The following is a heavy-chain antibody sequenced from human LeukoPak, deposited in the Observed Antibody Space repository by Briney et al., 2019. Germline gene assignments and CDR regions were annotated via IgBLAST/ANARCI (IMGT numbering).Heavy chain of an antibody. J-gene: IGHJ6*02. Sequence: AGGSLRLSCAASGFTFSSYDMHWVRQATGKGLEWVSAIGTAGDTYYPGSVKGRFTISRENAKNSLYLQMNSLRAGDTAVYYCARNSYYYGMDVWGQGTTVTVSS. CDR1: GFTFSSYD. V-gene: IGHV3-13*01. CDR2: IGTAGDT. CDR3: ARNSYYYGMDV.